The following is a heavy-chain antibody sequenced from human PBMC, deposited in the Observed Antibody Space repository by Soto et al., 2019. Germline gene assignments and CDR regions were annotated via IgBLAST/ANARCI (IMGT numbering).Heavy chain of an antibody. CDR1: GFSLSTSGVG. D-gene: IGHD3-16*01. CDR2: IYWDDDK. Sequence: QITLKESGPTLVSPTRTLTLTCTFSGFSLSTSGVGVDWIRQPPGKALEWLALIYWDDDKRYSPSLKSRLTITKDTSKNQVVLTMTNMDPVDTATYYCAHRQRITFRGVMDAFDIWGQGTMVTVSS. J-gene: IGHJ3*02. CDR3: AHRQRITFRGVMDAFDI. V-gene: IGHV2-5*02.